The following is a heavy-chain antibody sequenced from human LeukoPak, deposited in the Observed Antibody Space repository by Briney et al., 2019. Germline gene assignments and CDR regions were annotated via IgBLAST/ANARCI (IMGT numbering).Heavy chain of an antibody. V-gene: IGHV4-34*01. CDR1: GGSFSGYY. D-gene: IGHD5-18*01. CDR3: ARDSVDTGSSA. CDR2: INHSGST. J-gene: IGHJ5*02. Sequence: SETLSLTCAVYGGSFSGYYWSWIRQPPGKGLEWIGEINHSGSTNYNPSLKSRVTISVDTSKNQFSLKLSSVTAADTAVYYCARDSVDTGSSAWGQGTLVTVSS.